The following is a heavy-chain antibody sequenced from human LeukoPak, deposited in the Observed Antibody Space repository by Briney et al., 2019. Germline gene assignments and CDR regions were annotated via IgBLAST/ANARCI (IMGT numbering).Heavy chain of an antibody. Sequence: GGSLRLSCAASGFTFSSYVMHWVRQAPGKGLEWVAIISYDGSNEYYADSVKGRFTISRDNSKNTLFLQMNSLRVEDTAVYYCAKSGLNRFDYWGQGALVTVSS. CDR3: AKSGLNRFDY. D-gene: IGHD2-15*01. J-gene: IGHJ4*02. CDR2: ISYDGSNE. CDR1: GFTFSSYV. V-gene: IGHV3-30*04.